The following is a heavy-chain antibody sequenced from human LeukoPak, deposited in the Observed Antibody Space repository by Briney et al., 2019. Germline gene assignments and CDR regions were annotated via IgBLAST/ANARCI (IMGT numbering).Heavy chain of an antibody. CDR3: ARLRRAT. J-gene: IGHJ4*02. Sequence: SETLSLTCAVYGGSFSGYYWSWIRQPPGKGLEWIGEINHSGSTNYNPSLKSRVTISVDTSKNQFSLKLSSVTAADTAVYYCARLRRATWGQGTLATVSS. CDR1: GGSFSGYY. V-gene: IGHV4-34*01. CDR2: INHSGST.